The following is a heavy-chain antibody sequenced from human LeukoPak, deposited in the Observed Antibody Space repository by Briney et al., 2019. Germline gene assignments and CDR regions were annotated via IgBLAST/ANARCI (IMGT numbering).Heavy chain of an antibody. D-gene: IGHD5-18*01. V-gene: IGHV3-48*04. CDR2: ISGRGGTV. CDR3: ARDSEVDTAKIEKFYYYHMDV. J-gene: IGHJ6*03. CDR1: GFTFSDFS. Sequence: PGGSLRLSCAASGFTFSDFSISWVRQAPGRGLEWVSYISGRGGTVVYADSVKGRFTISRDNAKNSVFLQMNSLRAEDAAVYHCARDSEVDTAKIEKFYYYHMDVRGKGTTVTVSS.